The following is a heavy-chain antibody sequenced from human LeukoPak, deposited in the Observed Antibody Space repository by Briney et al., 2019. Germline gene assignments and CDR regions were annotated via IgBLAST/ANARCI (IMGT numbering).Heavy chain of an antibody. CDR1: GGSISSSNYY. D-gene: IGHD4-17*01. J-gene: IGHJ4*02. CDR3: AREGTYDYGDYGGGPLDYFDY. Sequence: SETLSLTCTVSGGSISSSNYYWGWIRQPPGKGLEWIGTIYYSGSTYYNPSLKSRVTISVDTSENQFSLKLSSVTAADTAVYYCAREGTYDYGDYGGGPLDYFDYWGQGTLVTVSS. V-gene: IGHV4-39*02. CDR2: IYYSGST.